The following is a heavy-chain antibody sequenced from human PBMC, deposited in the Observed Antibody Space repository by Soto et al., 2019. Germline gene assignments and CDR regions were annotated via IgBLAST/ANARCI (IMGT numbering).Heavy chain of an antibody. Sequence: GGSLRLFCAASGFTFSSYSMNWVRQAPGKGLEWVLSISISISYIYYADSVKGRFIISRDNAKNSLYLQMNILRSEDTAVYYCARGPPNWFDPWGQGTLVTVSS. CDR3: ARGPPNWFDP. J-gene: IGHJ5*02. CDR2: ISISISYI. CDR1: GFTFSSYS. V-gene: IGHV3-21*01.